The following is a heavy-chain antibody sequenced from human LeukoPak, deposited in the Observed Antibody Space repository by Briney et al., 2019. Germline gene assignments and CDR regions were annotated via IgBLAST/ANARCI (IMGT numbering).Heavy chain of an antibody. CDR2: ISGYNGNT. J-gene: IGHJ4*02. Sequence: ASVKVSCKASGYTFTSYGISWVRQAPGQGLEWMGWISGYNGNTIHAQKFQGRVTMTTDTSTTTAYMELRYLRSDDTAVYYCARDSSSSWYGDEDYWGQGTLVTVSS. CDR1: GYTFTSYG. CDR3: ARDSSSSWYGDEDY. D-gene: IGHD6-13*01. V-gene: IGHV1-18*01.